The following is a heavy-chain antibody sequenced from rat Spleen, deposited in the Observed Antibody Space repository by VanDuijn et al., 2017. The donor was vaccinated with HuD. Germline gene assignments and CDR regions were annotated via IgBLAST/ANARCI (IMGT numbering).Heavy chain of an antibody. CDR3: AMPQLGASWYFDF. CDR1: GYNIRSTY. V-gene: IGHV1-11*01. J-gene: IGHJ1*01. CDR2: IDPSIGNT. D-gene: IGHD5-1*01. Sequence: EVQLQQSGAELGKPGTSVKLSCKVSGYNIRSTYIHWVNQRPGKGLEWIGRIDPSIGNTIYAEKFKTKATLTAETSSNTAYMQLSQLQSDDTAIYFCAMPQLGASWYFDFWGPGTMVTVSS.